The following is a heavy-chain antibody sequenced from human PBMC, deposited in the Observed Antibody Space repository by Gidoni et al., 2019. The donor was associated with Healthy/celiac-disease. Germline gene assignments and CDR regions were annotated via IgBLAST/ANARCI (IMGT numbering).Heavy chain of an antibody. CDR1: GYSTSNARRG. V-gene: IGHV2-26*01. CDR3: ARIRSVNIVAPINPFDY. D-gene: IGHD5-12*01. Sequence: QVTLKESGPGLVKPTETLTLTCTGSGYSTSNARRGVRWIRQPPGKALEWLAHIFSNDEKSYSTSLKSSLTISKDTSKSQVVLTMTTMSPVDTATYSCARIRSVNIVAPINPFDYLCQRTLVTLSS. CDR2: IFSNDEK. J-gene: IGHJ4*02.